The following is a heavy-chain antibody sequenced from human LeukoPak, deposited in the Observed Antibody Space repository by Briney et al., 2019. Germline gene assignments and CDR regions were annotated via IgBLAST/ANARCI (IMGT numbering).Heavy chain of an antibody. CDR2: ISYDGSNK. CDR1: GFTFSSYG. CDR3: AKDGEELRDIVVVIAATHFDY. V-gene: IGHV3-30*18. Sequence: PGGSLRLSCAASGFTFSSYGMHWVRQAPGKGLEWVAVISYDGSNKYYADSVKGRFTISRDNSKNTLYLQMNSLRAEDTAVYYCAKDGEELRDIVVVIAATHFDYWGQGTLVTVSS. D-gene: IGHD2-15*01. J-gene: IGHJ4*02.